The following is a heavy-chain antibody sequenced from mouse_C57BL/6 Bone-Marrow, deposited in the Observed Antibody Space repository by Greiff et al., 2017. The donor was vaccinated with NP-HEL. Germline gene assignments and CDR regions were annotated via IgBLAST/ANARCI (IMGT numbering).Heavy chain of an antibody. D-gene: IGHD2-5*01. CDR1: GYTFTDYN. Sequence: DVKLQESGPELVKPGASVKMSCKASGYTFTDYNMHWVKQSHGKSLEWIGYINPNNGGTSYNQKFKGKATLTVNKSSSTAYMELRSLTSEDSAVYYCARYSNSSYWYFDVWGTGTTVTVSS. J-gene: IGHJ1*03. CDR3: ARYSNSSYWYFDV. CDR2: INPNNGGT. V-gene: IGHV1-22*01.